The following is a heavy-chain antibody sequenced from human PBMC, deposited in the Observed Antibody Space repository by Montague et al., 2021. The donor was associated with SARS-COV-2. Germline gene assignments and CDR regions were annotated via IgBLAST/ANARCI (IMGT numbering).Heavy chain of an antibody. CDR2: IYYSGST. D-gene: IGHD4-23*01. J-gene: IGHJ6*03. V-gene: IGHV4-59*12. CDR1: GGSISFYY. Sequence: SETLSLTCTVSGGSISFYYWSWIRQPPGQGLEWIGYIYYSGSTNYNPSLKSRVTISVDTSKNQFSLKLSSVTAADTAVYYCARGGGNILTKHCYYYMDVWGKGTTVTVSS. CDR3: ARGGGNILTKHCYYYMDV.